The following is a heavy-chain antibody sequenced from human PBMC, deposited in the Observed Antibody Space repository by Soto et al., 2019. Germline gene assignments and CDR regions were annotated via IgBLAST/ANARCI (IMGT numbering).Heavy chain of an antibody. J-gene: IGHJ4*02. V-gene: IGHV3-7*01. D-gene: IGHD1-20*01. CDR2: IKQDGSEK. CDR3: AREPSGIDY. CDR1: GFTFSTYW. Sequence: EVQLVESGGGLVQPGGSLRLSCAASGFTFSTYWLSWVRQAPGKGLEWVANIKQDGSEKYYVDSVKGRFTISRDNAKNSLNLQMNSLRDEDTAVYYCAREPSGIDYWGQGTLVTVSS.